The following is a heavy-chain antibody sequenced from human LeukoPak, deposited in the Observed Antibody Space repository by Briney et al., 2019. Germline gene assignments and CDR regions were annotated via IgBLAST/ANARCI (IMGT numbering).Heavy chain of an antibody. CDR2: ISAYNGNT. J-gene: IGHJ5*02. Sequence: GASVKVSCKASGYTFTSYGIRWVRQAPGQGLEWMGWISAYNGNTNYAQKLQGRVTMTTDTSTSTAYMELRSLRSDDTAVYYCARYSTIAAAGLRNWFDPWGQGTLVTVSS. CDR3: ARYSTIAAAGLRNWFDP. V-gene: IGHV1-18*01. CDR1: GYTFTSYG. D-gene: IGHD6-13*01.